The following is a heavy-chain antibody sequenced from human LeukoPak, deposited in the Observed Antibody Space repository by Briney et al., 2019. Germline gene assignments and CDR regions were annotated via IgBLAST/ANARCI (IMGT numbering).Heavy chain of an antibody. D-gene: IGHD2-15*01. CDR3: ARAPGRGPGH. J-gene: IGHJ4*02. Sequence: TGGSLRLSCAASGFTFSSYSMNWVRQAPGKGLEWVSSISSSSSYIYYADSVKGRFTISRDNAKNSLYLQMNSLRAEDTAVYYCARAPGRGPGHWGQGTLVTVSS. V-gene: IGHV3-21*01. CDR1: GFTFSSYS. CDR2: ISSSSSYI.